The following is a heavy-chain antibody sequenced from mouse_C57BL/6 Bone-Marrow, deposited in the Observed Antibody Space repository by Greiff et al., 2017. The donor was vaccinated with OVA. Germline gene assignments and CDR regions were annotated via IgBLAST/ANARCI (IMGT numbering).Heavy chain of an antibody. J-gene: IGHJ3*01. Sequence: QVQLKQSGPGLVQPSQSLSITCPVSGFSLTSYGVHWVRQSPGKGLEWLGVIWGGGSTDYNAAVMSRLSITKDNSKSQVFFKMNSLQADDTAIYYCGKPPYDYDVGAWFAYWGQGTLVTVSA. CDR1: GFSLTSYG. CDR2: IWGGGST. D-gene: IGHD2-4*01. CDR3: GKPPYDYDVGAWFAY. V-gene: IGHV2-5*01.